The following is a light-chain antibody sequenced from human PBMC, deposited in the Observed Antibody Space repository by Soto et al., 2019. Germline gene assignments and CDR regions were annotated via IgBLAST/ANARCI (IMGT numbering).Light chain of an antibody. CDR2: GAS. CDR3: QQYNNWIT. V-gene: IGKV3-15*01. J-gene: IGKJ5*01. CDR1: QSVSSN. Sequence: IVMTHAPATLSVPPLERASLSCRASQSVSSNLAWYQQKPGQAPRLLIYGASTRATGIPARFSGSGSGTEFTLTISSLQSEDFAVYYCQQYNNWITFGQGTRLEIK.